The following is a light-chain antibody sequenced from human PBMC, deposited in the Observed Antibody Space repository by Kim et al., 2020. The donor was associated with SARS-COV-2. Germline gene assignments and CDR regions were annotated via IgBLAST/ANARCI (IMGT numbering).Light chain of an antibody. Sequence: DIQMTQSPSSLSASVGDRVTITCRASQSISSYLNWYQQKPGKAPKLLIYAASSLQSGVPSRFSGSGSATDFTLTISSLQPEDFATYYCQQSYSTLRTFGQGTKLEI. CDR1: QSISSY. CDR3: QQSYSTLRT. V-gene: IGKV1-39*01. J-gene: IGKJ2*01. CDR2: AAS.